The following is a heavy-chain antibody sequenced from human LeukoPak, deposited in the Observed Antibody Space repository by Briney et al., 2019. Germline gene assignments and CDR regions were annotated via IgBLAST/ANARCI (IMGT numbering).Heavy chain of an antibody. CDR2: IYYSGST. Sequence: PSETLSLTCTVSGGSISSYYWSWIRQPPGKGLEWIGYIYYSGSTYYNPSLKSRVTISVDTSKNQFSLKLSSVTAADTAVYYCARHRSRDGYNPFFDYWGQGTLVTVSS. CDR1: GGSISSYY. J-gene: IGHJ4*02. CDR3: ARHRSRDGYNPFFDY. D-gene: IGHD5-12*01. V-gene: IGHV4-59*08.